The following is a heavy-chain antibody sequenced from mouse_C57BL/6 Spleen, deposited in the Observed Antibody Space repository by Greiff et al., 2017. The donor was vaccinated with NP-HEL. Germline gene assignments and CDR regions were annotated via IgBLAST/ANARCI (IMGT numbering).Heavy chain of an antibody. CDR2: ISYDGSN. CDR3: AYYYGSSQAWFAY. CDR1: GYSITSGYY. Sequence: EVQLQESGPGLVKPSQSLSLTCSVTGYSITSGYYWNWIRQFPGNKLEWMGYISYDGSNNYNPSLKNRISITRDTSKNQFFLKLNSVTTEDTATYYCAYYYGSSQAWFAYWGQGTLVTVSA. V-gene: IGHV3-6*01. D-gene: IGHD1-1*01. J-gene: IGHJ3*01.